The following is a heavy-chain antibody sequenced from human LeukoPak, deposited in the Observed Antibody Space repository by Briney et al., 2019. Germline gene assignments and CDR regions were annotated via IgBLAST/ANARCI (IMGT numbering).Heavy chain of an antibody. CDR3: ARGPYGMYYYYMDV. CDR2: TIPIFGTA. Sequence: SVKVSCKASGGTFSSYAISWVRQAPGQGLEWMGGTIPIFGTANYAQKFQGRVTITADESTSTAYMELSSLRSEDTAVYYCARGPYGMYYYYMDVWGKGTTVTVSS. V-gene: IGHV1-69*01. J-gene: IGHJ6*03. D-gene: IGHD3-10*01. CDR1: GGTFSSYA.